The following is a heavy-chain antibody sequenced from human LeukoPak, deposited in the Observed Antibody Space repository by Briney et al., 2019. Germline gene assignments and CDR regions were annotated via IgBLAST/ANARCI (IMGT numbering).Heavy chain of an antibody. CDR3: TTLGYHLDS. CDR2: IAGSDTTT. Sequence: GRSLRLSCLASGFAFTAYGITWARHAPGQGREWVSYIAGSDTTTYYADSVKGRFTIFRDNAKNSLYLQMNSLRAEDTALYYCTTLGYHLDSWGQGTLVTVSS. CDR1: GFAFTAYG. J-gene: IGHJ4*02. D-gene: IGHD3-22*01. V-gene: IGHV3-48*03.